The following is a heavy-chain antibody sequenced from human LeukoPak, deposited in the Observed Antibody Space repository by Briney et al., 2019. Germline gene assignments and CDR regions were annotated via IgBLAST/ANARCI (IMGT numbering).Heavy chain of an antibody. D-gene: IGHD3-10*01. CDR1: GYTFTGYY. J-gene: IGHJ6*04. V-gene: IGHV1-2*02. Sequence: ASVKVSCKASGYTFTGYYMHWVRQAPGQGLEWMGWINPNSGGTNYAQKFQGRVTMTRDTSISTAYMELSRLRSDDTAVYYCARASVSELLWFGEDVWGKGTTVTVSP. CDR3: ARASVSELLWFGEDV. CDR2: INPNSGGT.